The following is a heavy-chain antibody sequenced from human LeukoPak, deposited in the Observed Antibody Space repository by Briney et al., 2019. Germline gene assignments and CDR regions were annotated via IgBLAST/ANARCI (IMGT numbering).Heavy chain of an antibody. CDR1: GFTFSHYG. Sequence: QAGGTLRLSCAASGFTFSHYGMSWVRQAPGKGLEWVSAISGSGYSTYYADSVKGRSTISRDNSKNTLYLQMNSLRAEDTAVYYCARVYSPSGSYSVDYWGQGTLVTVSS. V-gene: IGHV3-23*01. J-gene: IGHJ4*02. D-gene: IGHD1-26*01. CDR2: ISGSGYST. CDR3: ARVYSPSGSYSVDY.